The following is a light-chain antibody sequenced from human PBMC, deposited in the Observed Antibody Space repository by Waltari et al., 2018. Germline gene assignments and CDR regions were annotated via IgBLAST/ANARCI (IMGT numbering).Light chain of an antibody. Sequence: DIVMTQSPATLSVSPGERATLSCRASQSVSSNLAWYQQKPGQAPRLLIYGASTRATGIPARFSGSVSGTEFTLTISSLQSEDFAVYYCQQYNNWPLFGGGTKVEIK. J-gene: IGKJ4*01. V-gene: IGKV3-15*01. CDR1: QSVSSN. CDR3: QQYNNWPL. CDR2: GAS.